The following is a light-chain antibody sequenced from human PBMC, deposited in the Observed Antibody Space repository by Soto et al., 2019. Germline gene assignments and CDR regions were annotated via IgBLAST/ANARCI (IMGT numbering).Light chain of an antibody. CDR3: LQGTHWPYT. CDR1: QSLVYCDGNTY. CDR2: KVS. Sequence: DVVMTQSPLSLPVTLGQPASISCRSSQSLVYCDGNTYLTWFQQRPGQSPRRLIYKVSNRDSGVPDTFSGSGSGSDFTLNISRVEAEDVGVYYCLQGTHWPYTFGQGTKLEIK. V-gene: IGKV2-30*01. J-gene: IGKJ2*01.